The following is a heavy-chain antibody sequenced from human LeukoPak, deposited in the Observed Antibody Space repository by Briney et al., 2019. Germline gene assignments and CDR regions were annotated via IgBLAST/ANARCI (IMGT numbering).Heavy chain of an antibody. CDR3: ARVNPLMAPGAFDI. CDR1: GFTFSRYW. Sequence: PGGSLRLSCAASGFTFSRYWMTWVRQAPGKGLAWVANIKQDGSAKYYMDSVKGRFTISRDNAKNSLYLQINSLGAEDTAVYYCARVNPLMAPGAFDIWGQGTMVAVSS. J-gene: IGHJ3*02. CDR2: IKQDGSAK. D-gene: IGHD2-8*01. V-gene: IGHV3-7*01.